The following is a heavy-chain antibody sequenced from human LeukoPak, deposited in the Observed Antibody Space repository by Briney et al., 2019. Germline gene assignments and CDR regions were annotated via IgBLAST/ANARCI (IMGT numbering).Heavy chain of an antibody. J-gene: IGHJ4*02. CDR3: AGISYSGTWPVGY. CDR1: GFSFSSYA. D-gene: IGHD6-6*01. CDR2: VSGGGDTT. V-gene: IGHV3-23*01. Sequence: GGSLRLSCAASGFSFSSYAMSWVRQAPGKGLEWVSAVSGGGDTTYTADSVKGRFTISRDNSKNTIYLQMNTLIIEDTALYYCAGISYSGTWPVGYWGQGTLVTVTA.